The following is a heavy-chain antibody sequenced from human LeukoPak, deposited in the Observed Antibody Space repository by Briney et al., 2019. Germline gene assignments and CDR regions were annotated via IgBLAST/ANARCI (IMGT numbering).Heavy chain of an antibody. Sequence: GGSLRLSCAASGFTFSSYSMNWVRQAPGKGLEWVSSISSSSSYIYYADSVKGRFTISRDNAKNSLYLQTNSLRAEDTAVYYCARERSRGIAVAGGGHWYFDLWGRGTLVTVSS. D-gene: IGHD6-19*01. CDR2: ISSSSSYI. J-gene: IGHJ2*01. CDR1: GFTFSSYS. V-gene: IGHV3-21*01. CDR3: ARERSRGIAVAGGGHWYFDL.